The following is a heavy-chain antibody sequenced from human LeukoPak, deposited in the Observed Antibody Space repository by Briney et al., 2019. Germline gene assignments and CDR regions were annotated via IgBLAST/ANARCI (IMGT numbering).Heavy chain of an antibody. V-gene: IGHV4-38-2*02. CDR3: ARERYYASGSYSGMWYFDY. CDR2: IYHNGNT. Sequence: PSETLSLTCAVSGYSISSGYYWGWIRQPPGKGLEWIGTIYHNGNTYCNSSLKSRVTISVDTSKNQFSLKLNSVTAADTAVYYCARERYYASGSYSGMWYFDYWGQGTLVTASA. J-gene: IGHJ4*02. D-gene: IGHD3-10*01. CDR1: GYSISSGYY.